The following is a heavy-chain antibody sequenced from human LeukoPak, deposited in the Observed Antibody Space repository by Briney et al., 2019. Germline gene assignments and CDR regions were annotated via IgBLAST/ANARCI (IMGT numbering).Heavy chain of an antibody. Sequence: ASVKASCKASGGTLSSYGISWVRQAPGQGLEWMGGSIPVFGTGTYAQRFQGRVTFTMDESTSTAYMELSSLRSEDTAVYYCARDRGPAAIRDAFDIWGQGTMVTVSS. CDR3: ARDRGPAAIRDAFDI. J-gene: IGHJ3*02. CDR1: GGTLSSYG. CDR2: SIPVFGTG. D-gene: IGHD2-2*02. V-gene: IGHV1-69*05.